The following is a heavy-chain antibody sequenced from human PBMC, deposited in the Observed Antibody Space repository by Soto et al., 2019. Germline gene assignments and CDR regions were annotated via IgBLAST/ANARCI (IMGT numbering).Heavy chain of an antibody. J-gene: IGHJ4*02. CDR1: GGSISSSNW. D-gene: IGHD6-13*01. V-gene: IGHV4-4*02. Sequence: QVQLQESGPGLVKPSGTLSLTCAVSGGSISSSNWWSWGRQPPGKGLQWIGEIYHSGSTNYNPSPKRRVTVSVDKSTNQFSLMLSSVTAADTAVYSCARAPRAAAGTDWGQGTLVTVSS. CDR2: IYHSGST. CDR3: ARAPRAAAGTD.